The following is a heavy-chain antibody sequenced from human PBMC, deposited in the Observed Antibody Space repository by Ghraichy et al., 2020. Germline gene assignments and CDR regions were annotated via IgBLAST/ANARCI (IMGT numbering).Heavy chain of an antibody. Sequence: GESLNISCAASGFIFSSYAMSWVRQAPGKGPECVSGISGSGGSTYYADSVKGRFTISRDNSKNTLYLQMNSLRAEDTAVYYCAKGYQERIGRGWYFDLWGRGTLVTVSS. CDR3: AKGYQERIGRGWYFDL. J-gene: IGHJ2*01. V-gene: IGHV3-23*01. CDR1: GFIFSSYA. D-gene: IGHD1-14*01. CDR2: ISGSGGST.